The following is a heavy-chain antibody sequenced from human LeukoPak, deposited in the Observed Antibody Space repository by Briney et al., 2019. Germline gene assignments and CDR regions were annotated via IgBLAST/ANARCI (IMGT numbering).Heavy chain of an antibody. V-gene: IGHV3-74*01. CDR2: INSDGSST. CDR1: GFTFSSYW. J-gene: IGHJ4*02. Sequence: GGSLRLSCAASGFTFSSYWMHWVRPAPGKGLVWVSRINSDGSSTSYADSVKGRFTISRDNAKNTLYLQMNSLRAEDTAVYYCARTYDFWSGYYPDYWGQGTLVTVSS. D-gene: IGHD3-3*01. CDR3: ARTYDFWSGYYPDY.